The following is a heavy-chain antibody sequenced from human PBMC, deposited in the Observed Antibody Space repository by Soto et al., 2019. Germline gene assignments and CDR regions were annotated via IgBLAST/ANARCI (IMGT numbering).Heavy chain of an antibody. D-gene: IGHD3-3*01. Sequence: SETLSLTCAVYGGSFSGYYWSWIRQPPGKGLEWIGEINHSGSTNYNPSLKSRVTISVDTSKNQFSLKLSSVTAADTAVYYCARGYDFWSGYPVDYYYGMDVWGQGTTVTVSS. J-gene: IGHJ6*02. CDR3: ARGYDFWSGYPVDYYYGMDV. CDR2: INHSGST. CDR1: GGSFSGYY. V-gene: IGHV4-34*01.